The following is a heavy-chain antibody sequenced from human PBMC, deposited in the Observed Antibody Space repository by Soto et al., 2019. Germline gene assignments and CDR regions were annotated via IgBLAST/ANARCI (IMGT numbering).Heavy chain of an antibody. Sequence: QVQLVESGGGVVQPGRSLRLSCAASGFPFGTYGMHWVRQAPGKGLEWVAVIWHDGSTEYYAVSVEGRFTIYRDNSKHTLNLQMNGLGADDTAVYYCARARAGFLESFDVWGRGTLVTVSP. D-gene: IGHD3-3*01. V-gene: IGHV3-33*01. J-gene: IGHJ4*02. CDR1: GFPFGTYG. CDR3: ARARAGFLESFDV. CDR2: IWHDGSTE.